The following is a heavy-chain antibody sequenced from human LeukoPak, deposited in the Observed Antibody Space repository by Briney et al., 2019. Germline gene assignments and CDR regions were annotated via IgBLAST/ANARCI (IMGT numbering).Heavy chain of an antibody. Sequence: GGSLRLSCAASGFTFSSYSMNWVRQAPGKGLEWVSSISSSSSYIYYADSVKGRFTISRDNAKNSLYLQMNSLRAEDTAVYYCATEMATTEYYFGYWGQGTLVTVSS. V-gene: IGHV3-21*01. CDR1: GFTFSSYS. CDR3: ATEMATTEYYFGY. J-gene: IGHJ4*02. CDR2: ISSSSSYI. D-gene: IGHD5-24*01.